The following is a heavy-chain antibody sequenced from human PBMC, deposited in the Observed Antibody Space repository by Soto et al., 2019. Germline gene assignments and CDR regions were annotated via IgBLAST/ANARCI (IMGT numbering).Heavy chain of an antibody. Sequence: GGSLRLSCAASGVTFSSYAMSWVRQAPGKGLEWVSAISGSGGSTYYADSVKGRFTISRDNSKNTLYLQMNSLRAEDTAVYYCAKDRMPVYYDFWSGYPEDDYWGQGTLVTVSS. CDR2: ISGSGGST. V-gene: IGHV3-23*01. J-gene: IGHJ4*02. CDR1: GVTFSSYA. D-gene: IGHD3-3*01. CDR3: AKDRMPVYYDFWSGYPEDDY.